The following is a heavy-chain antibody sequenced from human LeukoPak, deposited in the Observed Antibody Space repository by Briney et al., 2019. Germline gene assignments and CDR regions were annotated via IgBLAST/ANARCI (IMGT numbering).Heavy chain of an antibody. CDR1: GYTFTGYY. Sequence: ASVKVSCKASGYTFTGYYMHWVRQAPGQGLEWMGRINPNSGGTNYAQKFQGRVTMTRDTSISTAYMELSSLRSEDTAVYYCARGQGRRYCTNGVCYSSFDYWGQGTLVTVSS. CDR2: INPNSGGT. CDR3: ARGQGRRYCTNGVCYSSFDY. V-gene: IGHV1-2*06. D-gene: IGHD2-8*01. J-gene: IGHJ4*02.